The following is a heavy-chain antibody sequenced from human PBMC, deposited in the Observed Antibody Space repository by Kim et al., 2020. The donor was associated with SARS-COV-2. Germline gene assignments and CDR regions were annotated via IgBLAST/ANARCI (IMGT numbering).Heavy chain of an antibody. CDR3: ARDGRGGKAVASVAFAVD. D-gene: IGHD6-19*01. CDR1: GYTFTSYG. V-gene: IGHV1-18*04. Sequence: ASVKVSCKASGYTFTSYGISWVRQAPGQGLEWMGWISAYNGNTNYAQKLQGRVTMTTDTSTSTAYMELRSLRSDDTAVYYCARDGRGGKAVASVAFAVDWGQGTLVTVSS. CDR2: ISAYNGNT. J-gene: IGHJ4*02.